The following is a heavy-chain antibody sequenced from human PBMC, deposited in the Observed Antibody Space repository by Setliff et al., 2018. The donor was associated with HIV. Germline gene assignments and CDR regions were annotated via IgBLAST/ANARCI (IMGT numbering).Heavy chain of an antibody. CDR2: IYTSGST. D-gene: IGHD3-22*01. CDR1: GGSISSGSYY. J-gene: IGHJ4*02. Sequence: PSETLSLTCTVSGGSISSGSYYWSWIRQPAGKGLEWIGRIYTSGSTNYNPSLKSRVTISVDTSKNQFSLKLRSVTAADTAVYYCARGLSFYDPGGFDYWGQGTLVTVSS. V-gene: IGHV4-61*02. CDR3: ARGLSFYDPGGFDY.